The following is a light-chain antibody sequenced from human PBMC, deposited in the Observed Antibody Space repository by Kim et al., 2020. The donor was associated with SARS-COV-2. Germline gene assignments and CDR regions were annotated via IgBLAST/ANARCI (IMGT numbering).Light chain of an antibody. CDR1: QSISSY. CDR2: AAS. V-gene: IGKV1-39*01. CDR3: QQSYSTPLT. Sequence: DIQMTQSPSSLSASVGDRVTITCRASQSISSYLNWYQQKPGKAPKLLIYAASSLQSGVPSRFSGSGFGTDFTLTISSLQPEDFATYYCQQSYSTPLTFGGGTKLEI. J-gene: IGKJ4*01.